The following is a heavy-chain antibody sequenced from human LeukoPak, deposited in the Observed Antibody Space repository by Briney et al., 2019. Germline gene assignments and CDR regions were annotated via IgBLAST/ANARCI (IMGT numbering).Heavy chain of an antibody. Sequence: GGSLRLSCAASGFTFSSYGMHWVRQAPGKGLEWVAVIWYDGSNKYYADSVKGRFTISRDNAKNTLYLQMNSLRVEDTAVYYCARSASGYDAWGQGTLVTVSS. CDR3: ARSASGYDA. CDR1: GFTFSSYG. D-gene: IGHD5-12*01. J-gene: IGHJ5*02. CDR2: IWYDGSNK. V-gene: IGHV3-33*03.